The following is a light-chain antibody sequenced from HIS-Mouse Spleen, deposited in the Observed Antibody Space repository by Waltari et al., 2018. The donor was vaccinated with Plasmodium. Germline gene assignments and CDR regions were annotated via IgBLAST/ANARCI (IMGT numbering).Light chain of an antibody. V-gene: IGLV3-25*03. J-gene: IGLJ2*01. Sequence: SYELTQPPSVSVSTGQTARITCAGDALPKQYAYWYQQKQGQAPVLVIYKDSERPSGIPERFSGSSSGTTVTLTISGVQAEDEADYYCQSADSSGTYQVFGGGTKLTVL. CDR1: ALPKQY. CDR2: KDS. CDR3: QSADSSGTYQV.